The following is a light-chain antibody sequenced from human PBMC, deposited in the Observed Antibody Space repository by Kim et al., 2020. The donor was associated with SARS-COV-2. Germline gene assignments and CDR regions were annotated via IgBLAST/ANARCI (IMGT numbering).Light chain of an antibody. CDR2: AAS. Sequence: EIVLTQSPATLSVSPGERATLSCRASQSVSVNLAWYQQKPGQAPRLLIYAASTRATALPARFSGSGSGTAFTLTITNLQSEDSALYYCQQYHNWPSFGQGTKLEI. J-gene: IGKJ2*03. V-gene: IGKV3-15*01. CDR3: QQYHNWPS. CDR1: QSVSVN.